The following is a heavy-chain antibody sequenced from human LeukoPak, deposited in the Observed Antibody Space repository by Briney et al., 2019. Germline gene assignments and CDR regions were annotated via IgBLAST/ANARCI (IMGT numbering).Heavy chain of an antibody. V-gene: IGHV1-18*01. CDR1: GYTFTSYG. CDR3: ARGSNNILTGYSQPSLDY. Sequence: GASVKVSCKASGYTFTSYGISWVRQAPGQGLEWMGWINPYNGNTNYAQKLQGRVTMTTDTSTSTAYMELRSLRSDDTAVYYCARGSNNILTGYSQPSLDYWGQGTLVTVSS. D-gene: IGHD3-9*01. CDR2: INPYNGNT. J-gene: IGHJ4*02.